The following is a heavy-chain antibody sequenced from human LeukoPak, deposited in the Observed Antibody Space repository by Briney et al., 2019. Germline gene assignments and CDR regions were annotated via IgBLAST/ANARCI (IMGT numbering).Heavy chain of an antibody. J-gene: IGHJ4*02. D-gene: IGHD2-2*02. CDR1: GGSISSYY. CDR2: IYTSGST. CDR3: ASRPSSNCSSTSCHMAY. Sequence: SETLSLTCTVSGGSISSYYWSWIRQPAGKGLEWIGRIYTSGSTNYNPSLKSRVTISVDTSKNQFSLKLSSVTAADTAVYYCASRPSSNCSSTSCHMAYWGQGTLVTVSS. V-gene: IGHV4-4*07.